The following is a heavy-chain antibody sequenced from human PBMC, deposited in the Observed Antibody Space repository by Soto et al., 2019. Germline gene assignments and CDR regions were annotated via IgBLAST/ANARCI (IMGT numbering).Heavy chain of an antibody. CDR1: GGSIISYY. Sequence: SETLSLTCTVSGGSIISYYWSWIRQPPGKGLEWIGYIYDSGSTSYNPSLKSRVTISVDTSKNQFSLKLSSVTAADTAVYYCARSPHIQLWSYPSDYWGQGTLVTVSS. D-gene: IGHD5-18*01. J-gene: IGHJ4*02. CDR2: IYDSGST. CDR3: ARSPHIQLWSYPSDY. V-gene: IGHV4-59*12.